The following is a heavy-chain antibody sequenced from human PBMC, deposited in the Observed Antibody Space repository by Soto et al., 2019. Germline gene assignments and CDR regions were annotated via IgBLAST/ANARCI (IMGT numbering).Heavy chain of an antibody. CDR2: IYYSGST. Sequence: SETLSLTCTVSGGSISSGDYYWSWIRQPPGKGLEWIGYIYYSGSTNYNPSLKSRVTISVDTSKNQFSLKLSSVTAADTAVYYCAKLAAAGPYNWFDPWGQGTLVTVSS. J-gene: IGHJ5*02. CDR3: AKLAAAGPYNWFDP. D-gene: IGHD6-13*01. CDR1: GGSISSGDYY. V-gene: IGHV4-61*08.